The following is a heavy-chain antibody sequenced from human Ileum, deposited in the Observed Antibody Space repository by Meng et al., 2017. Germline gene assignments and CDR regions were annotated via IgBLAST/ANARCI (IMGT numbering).Heavy chain of an antibody. V-gene: IGHV3-23*01. CDR1: VFTFSTYA. CDR2: ISGSGVHT. Sequence: SLKISCAASVFTFSTYARSWVRHAPGRGLECVSSISGSGVHTFYADSVKGRFTISRDNSKNTLYIQVNNVGDEDTAVYYCVKALDSSGYPFERGSDHWGQGTLVTVSS. D-gene: IGHD3-22*01. J-gene: IGHJ4*02. CDR3: VKALDSSGYPFERGSDH.